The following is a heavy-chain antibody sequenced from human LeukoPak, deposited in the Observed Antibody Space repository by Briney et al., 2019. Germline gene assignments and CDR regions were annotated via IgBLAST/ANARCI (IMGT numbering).Heavy chain of an antibody. CDR1: GGSFSGYY. CDR2: INHSGST. J-gene: IGHJ4*02. D-gene: IGHD2-2*02. V-gene: IGHV4-34*01. Sequence: SETLSLTCAVYGGSFSGYYWSWIRQPPGKGLEWIGEINHSGSTNYNPSLKSRVTISVDTSKNQFSLKLSSVTAADTAVYYCARGTGEYCSSTSCYTFDYWGQGTLVTVSS. CDR3: ARGTGEYCSSTSCYTFDY.